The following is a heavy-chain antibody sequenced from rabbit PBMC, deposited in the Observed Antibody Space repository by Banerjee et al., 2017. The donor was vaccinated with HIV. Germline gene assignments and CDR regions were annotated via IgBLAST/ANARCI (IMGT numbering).Heavy chain of an antibody. CDR2: IYNGDGST. D-gene: IGHD6-1*01. CDR1: GIDFSSNA. V-gene: IGHV1S47*01. CDR3: VRGTAYVGWGYDL. Sequence: QEQLVESGGGLVQPEGSLTLTCKASGIDFSSNAMCWVRQAPGKGLKLIACIYNGDGSTYYRTWAKGRFTISKASSTTVTLQMTSLTAADTATYFCVRGTAYVGWGYDLWGPGTLVTVS. J-gene: IGHJ4*01.